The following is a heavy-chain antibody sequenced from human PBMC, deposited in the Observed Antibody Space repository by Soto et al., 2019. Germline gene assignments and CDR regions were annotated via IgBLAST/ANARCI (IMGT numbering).Heavy chain of an antibody. CDR1: GDSVSSKSAA. Sequence: SGTLSLTCAISGDSVSSKSAAWDWIRQSPSRGFEWLGRTRYTSQWYSEYAVSVRSRITINPDTAKNHFSLQLTSVTPEDAAVYYCVRVDWNDAGSWGQGTLVTVSS. CDR3: VRVDWNDAGS. V-gene: IGHV6-1*01. D-gene: IGHD1-1*01. J-gene: IGHJ5*02. CDR2: TRYTSQWYS.